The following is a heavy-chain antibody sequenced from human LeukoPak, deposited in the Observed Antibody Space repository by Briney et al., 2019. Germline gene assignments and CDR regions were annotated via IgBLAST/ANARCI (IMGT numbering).Heavy chain of an antibody. CDR1: GGTFISYA. CDR3: ARYSGSHFAL. J-gene: IGHJ3*01. V-gene: IGHV1-69*13. CDR2: NILIFGTA. D-gene: IGHD1-26*01. Sequence: ASVKVSCKASGGTFISYAISWVRQAPGQGLEWMGGNILIFGTANYAQKFQGRVTITADESTSTAYMELSSLRSEDTAVYYCARYSGSHFALWGQGTMVTVSS.